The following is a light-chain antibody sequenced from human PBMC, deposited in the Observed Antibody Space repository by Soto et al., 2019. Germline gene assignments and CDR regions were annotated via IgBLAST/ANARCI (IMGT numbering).Light chain of an antibody. CDR3: PQYNSYS. J-gene: IGKJ1*01. CDR1: QSINSW. Sequence: DLPRSQSPSTRSATVGDRVTILCRASQSINSWLAWYQQKPGKAPKLLIYDASSLESGVPSRFSGSGSGTEFTLTICSLQPDDFATYYCPQYNSYSLAQGTKVDIK. V-gene: IGKV1-5*02. CDR2: DAS.